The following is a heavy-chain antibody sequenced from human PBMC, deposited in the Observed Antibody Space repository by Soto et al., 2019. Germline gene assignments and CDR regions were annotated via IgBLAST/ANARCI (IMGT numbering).Heavy chain of an antibody. Sequence: SETLSLTCTVSGGSISSYYWSWIRQPPGKGLEWIGYIYYSGSTNYNPSLKSRVTISVDTSKNQFSLKLSSMTAADTAVYYCARGRGRYYDFWSGYNYRAFDIWGQGTMVTVSS. J-gene: IGHJ3*02. D-gene: IGHD3-3*01. CDR2: IYYSGST. CDR3: ARGRGRYYDFWSGYNYRAFDI. V-gene: IGHV4-59*01. CDR1: GGSISSYY.